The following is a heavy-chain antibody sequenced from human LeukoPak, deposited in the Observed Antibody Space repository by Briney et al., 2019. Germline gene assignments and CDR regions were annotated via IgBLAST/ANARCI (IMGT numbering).Heavy chain of an antibody. V-gene: IGHV4-4*07. D-gene: IGHD3-10*01. Sequence: SETLSLTCTVSGGSISNYYWNWIRQPAGKGLEWIGRIYTSGTTNYNPSLKSRVTISVDTSKNQFSLKLSSVTAADTAVYYCARHSYYYGSNYWGQGTLVTVSS. CDR2: IYTSGTT. CDR3: ARHSYYYGSNY. J-gene: IGHJ4*02. CDR1: GGSISNYY.